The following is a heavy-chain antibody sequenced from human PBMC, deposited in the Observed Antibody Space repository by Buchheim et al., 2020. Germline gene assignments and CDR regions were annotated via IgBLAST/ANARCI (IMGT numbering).Heavy chain of an antibody. CDR3: ARGSPSPEDV. J-gene: IGHJ6*02. CDR2: ISYDGSNK. Sequence: QVQLVESGGGVVQPGRSLRLSCAASGFTFSSYGMHWVRQAPGKGLEWVAVISYDGSNKYYADSVKGRFTISRDNAKNSLYLQMNSLRAEDTAVYYCARGSPSPEDVWGQGTT. V-gene: IGHV3-30*03. CDR1: GFTFSSYG.